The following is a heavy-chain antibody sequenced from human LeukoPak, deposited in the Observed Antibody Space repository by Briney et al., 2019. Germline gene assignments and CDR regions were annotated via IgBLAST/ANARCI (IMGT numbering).Heavy chain of an antibody. CDR2: IIPIFGTA. V-gene: IGHV1-69*13. Sequence: ASVKVSCKASGGTFSSYAISWVRQAPGQGPEWMGGIIPIFGTANYAQKFQGRVTITADESTSTAYMELSSLRSEDTAVYYCARDYGVPGTTPFFDYWGQGTLVTVSS. J-gene: IGHJ4*02. CDR3: ARDYGVPGTTPFFDY. CDR1: GGTFSSYA. D-gene: IGHD1-1*01.